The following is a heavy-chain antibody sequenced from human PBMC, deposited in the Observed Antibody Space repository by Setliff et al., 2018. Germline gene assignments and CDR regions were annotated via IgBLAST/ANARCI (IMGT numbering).Heavy chain of an antibody. J-gene: IGHJ3*02. V-gene: IGHV4-38-2*01. CDR1: GYSISSGYY. CDR3: ASCGYDWGDTYAFDI. CDR2: IYHSGST. Sequence: TSETLSLTCAVSGYSISSGYYWGWIRQPPGKGLEWIGSIYHSGSTYYNPSLKSRVTISVDTSKNQFSLKLSSVTAADTAVYYCASCGYDWGDTYAFDIWGQGTMVTVSS. D-gene: IGHD5-12*01.